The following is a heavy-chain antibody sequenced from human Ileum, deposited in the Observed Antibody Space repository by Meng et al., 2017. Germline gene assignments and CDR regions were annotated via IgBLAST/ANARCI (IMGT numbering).Heavy chain of an antibody. D-gene: IGHD3-16*01. V-gene: IGHV4-34*01. J-gene: IGHJ4*02. CDR3: ARGRLSEKAGLDY. CDR1: GGSFSGYY. Sequence: SETLSLTCAVYGGSFSGYYWSWIRQPPGKGLEWIGEINHSGSTNYNPSLKSRVTTSADTSKNQFSLKQSSVTAADTAVYYCARGRLSEKAGLDYWGQGALVTVSS. CDR2: INHSGST.